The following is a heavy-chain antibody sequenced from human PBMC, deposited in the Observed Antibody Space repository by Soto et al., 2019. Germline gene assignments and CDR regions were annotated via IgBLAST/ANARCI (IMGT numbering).Heavy chain of an antibody. V-gene: IGHV2-5*02. D-gene: IGHD3-10*01. CDR3: AHAITYPSHWFQNWFDP. CDR2: IYWDDDK. Sequence: QITLKESGPALVKPTQTLTLTCTFSGFSLSTRGVSVGWIRQPPGKAPEWLALIYWDDDKRYSPSLESRLTITKXXSXNXXVLTMTNVDPVDTATYYCAHAITYPSHWFQNWFDPWGQGTLVTVSS. J-gene: IGHJ5*02. CDR1: GFSLSTRGVS.